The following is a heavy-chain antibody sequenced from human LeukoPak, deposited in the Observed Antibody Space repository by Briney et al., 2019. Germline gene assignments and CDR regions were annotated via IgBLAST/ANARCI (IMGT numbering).Heavy chain of an antibody. CDR2: IYYSGST. V-gene: IGHV4-59*12. D-gene: IGHD2-15*01. Sequence: SETLSLTCTVSGGSISSYYWSWIRQPPGKGLEWIGYIYYSGSTNYNPSLKSRVTISVDTSKNQFSLKLSSVTAADTAVYYCARVRGQLLLFDYWGQGTLVTVSS. J-gene: IGHJ4*02. CDR1: GGSISSYY. CDR3: ARVRGQLLLFDY.